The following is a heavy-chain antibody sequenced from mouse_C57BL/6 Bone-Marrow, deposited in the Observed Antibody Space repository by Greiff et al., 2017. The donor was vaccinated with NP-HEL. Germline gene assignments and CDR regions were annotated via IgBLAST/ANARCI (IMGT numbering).Heavy chain of an antibody. D-gene: IGHD1-1*01. CDR2: IYPGDGDT. CDR3: ARGYGSSHWYFDV. Sequence: QVQLQQSGPELVKPGASVKISCKASGYAFSSSWMNWVKQRPGKGLEWIGRIYPGDGDTNYNGKFKGKATLTADKSSSTAYLPLSSLTSEDSAVYFCARGYGSSHWYFDVWGTGTTVTVSS. CDR1: GYAFSSSW. V-gene: IGHV1-82*01. J-gene: IGHJ1*03.